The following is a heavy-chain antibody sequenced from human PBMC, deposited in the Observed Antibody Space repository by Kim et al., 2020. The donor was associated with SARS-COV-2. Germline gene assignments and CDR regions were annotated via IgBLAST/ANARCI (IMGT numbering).Heavy chain of an antibody. Sequence: VKGRFTISRDNAKNTLYLQMNSLRAEDMAVYYCARASHYYDSSGYSHFDYWGQGTLVTVSS. V-gene: IGHV3-74*01. D-gene: IGHD3-22*01. J-gene: IGHJ4*02. CDR3: ARASHYYDSSGYSHFDY.